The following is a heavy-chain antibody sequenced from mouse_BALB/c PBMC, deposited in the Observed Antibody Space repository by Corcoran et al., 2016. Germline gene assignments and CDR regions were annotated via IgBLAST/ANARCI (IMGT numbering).Heavy chain of an antibody. J-gene: IGHJ4*01. D-gene: IGHD2-1*01. CDR2: INPYNDGT. V-gene: IGHV1S136*01. CDR1: GYTFTSYV. CDR3: ARWNGNYLYYYAMDY. Sequence: EVQLQQSGPELVKPGASVKMSCKASGYTFTSYVMHWVKQKPGQGLEWIGYINPYNDGTKYNEKFKGKATLTSDKSSSTAYMELSSLTSEDSAVYYCARWNGNYLYYYAMDYWGQGTSVTVSS.